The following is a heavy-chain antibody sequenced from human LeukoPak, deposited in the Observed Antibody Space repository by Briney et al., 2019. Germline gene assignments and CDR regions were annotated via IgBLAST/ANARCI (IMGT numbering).Heavy chain of an antibody. CDR3: ARLQGYCSGGSCYGVDY. V-gene: IGHV4-39*01. Sequence: SETLSLTCTVSGASFSGFYWGWIRQPPGKGLEWIGSIYYSGSTYYNPSLKSRVTISVDTSKNQFSLKLSSVTAADTAVYYCARLQGYCSGGSCYGVDYWGQGTLVTVSS. CDR2: IYYSGST. J-gene: IGHJ4*02. CDR1: GASFSGFY. D-gene: IGHD2-15*01.